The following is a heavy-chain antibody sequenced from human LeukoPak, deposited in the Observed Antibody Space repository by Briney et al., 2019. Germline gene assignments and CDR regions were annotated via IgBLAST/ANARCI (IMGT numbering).Heavy chain of an antibody. J-gene: IGHJ6*02. V-gene: IGHV3-21*01. CDR1: GFTFSSYS. Sequence: PGGSLRLSCAASGFTFSSYSMNWVRQAPGKGLEWVSSISSRSSYIYYADSVNGRFTISRDNPKNSLYLQMNSLRAEDTAVYYCARALETRDYYYGMDVWGQGTTVTVSS. CDR2: ISSRSSYI. D-gene: IGHD1-1*01. CDR3: ARALETRDYYYGMDV.